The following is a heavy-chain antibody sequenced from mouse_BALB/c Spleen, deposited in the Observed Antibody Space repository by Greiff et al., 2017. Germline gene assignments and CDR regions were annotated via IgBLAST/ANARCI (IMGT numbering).Heavy chain of an antibody. J-gene: IGHJ3*01. Sequence: VHLVESGAELVRPGASVKLSCKASGYTFTDYEMHWVQQTPVHGLEWIGAIHPGSGGTAYNQKFKGKATLTAAKSSSTAYMELSSLTSEDSAVYDCARACADWGQGTLVTVSA. CDR1: GYTFTDYE. CDR3: ARACAD. V-gene: IGHV1-15*01. CDR2: IHPGSGGT.